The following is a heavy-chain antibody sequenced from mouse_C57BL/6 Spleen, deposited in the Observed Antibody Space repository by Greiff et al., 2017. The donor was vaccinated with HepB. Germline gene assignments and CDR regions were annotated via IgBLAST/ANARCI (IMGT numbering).Heavy chain of an antibody. D-gene: IGHD4-1*01. CDR3: AREGTGSDY. V-gene: IGHV1-55*01. Sequence: VQLQQPGAELVKPGASVKMSCKASGYTFTSYWITWVKQRPGQGLEWIGDIYPGSGSTNYNEKFKGKATLTVYTSSSTAYMQLSSLTSEDSAVYYCAREGTGSDYWGQGTTLTVSS. CDR1: GYTFTSYW. CDR2: IYPGSGST. J-gene: IGHJ2*01.